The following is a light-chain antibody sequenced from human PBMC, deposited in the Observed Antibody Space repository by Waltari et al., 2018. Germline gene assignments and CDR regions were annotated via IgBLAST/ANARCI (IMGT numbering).Light chain of an antibody. V-gene: IGLV1-40*01. Sequence: QSVLTQPPSLSGAPGQRVTIPCAGTSSTNGAGFDVPWYQQFPGSAPRLLISVNNNRPSGVPDRFSASKSGTSASLAVSGLQAQDEADYYCQSYDISLSAYVFGGGTKLTVL. J-gene: IGLJ3*02. CDR3: QSYDISLSAYV. CDR2: VNN. CDR1: SSTNGAGFD.